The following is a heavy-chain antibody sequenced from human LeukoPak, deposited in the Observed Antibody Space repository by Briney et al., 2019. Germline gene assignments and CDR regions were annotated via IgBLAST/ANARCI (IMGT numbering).Heavy chain of an antibody. J-gene: IGHJ4*02. V-gene: IGHV3-21*01. CDR3: AREGYYYDSSGYYQYYYFDY. Sequence: AGGSLRLSCAASGFTFSSYSMNWVRQAPGKGLEWVSSISSSSSYIYYADSVKGRFTISRDNAKNSLYLQMNSLRAEDTAVYYCAREGYYYDSSGYYQYYYFDYWGQGTLVTVSS. CDR2: ISSSSSYI. D-gene: IGHD3-22*01. CDR1: GFTFSSYS.